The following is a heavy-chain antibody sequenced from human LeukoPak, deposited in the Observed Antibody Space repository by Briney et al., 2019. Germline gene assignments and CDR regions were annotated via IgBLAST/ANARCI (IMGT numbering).Heavy chain of an antibody. Sequence: SETLSLTCTVSGASISTYYWSWIRQPPGKGLEWIGYIYYSGSTNYNPSLKSRVTISVDTSKNLFSLKLTSVTAADTAMYYCARVYPMRGPFDSWGQGTLVTASS. J-gene: IGHJ4*02. CDR1: GASISTYY. CDR3: ARVYPMRGPFDS. V-gene: IGHV4-59*08. D-gene: IGHD3-22*01. CDR2: IYYSGST.